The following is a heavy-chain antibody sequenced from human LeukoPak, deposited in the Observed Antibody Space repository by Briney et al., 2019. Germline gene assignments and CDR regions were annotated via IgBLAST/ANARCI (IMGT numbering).Heavy chain of an antibody. CDR1: GGSLTIYY. Sequence: ETLSLTSTVPGGSLTIYYSSCIRQPPRGGVEWIGYIYYSGSNNYNPSRKIRVTISVDTSKNQFSLKLSSVTAADTAVYYCARQRGDSYGWYFDYWGQGTLVTVSS. J-gene: IGHJ4*02. D-gene: IGHD5-18*01. CDR2: IYYSGSN. CDR3: ARQRGDSYGWYFDY. V-gene: IGHV4-59*08.